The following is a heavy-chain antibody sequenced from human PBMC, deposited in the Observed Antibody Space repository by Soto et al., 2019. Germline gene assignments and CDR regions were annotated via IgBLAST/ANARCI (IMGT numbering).Heavy chain of an antibody. Sequence: GESLKISCKGSGYSFTSYWIGWVRQLPGKGLEWMGIIYPGDSDTRYSPSFQGQVPISADKSISTAYLLWSSLKGTETAMYYCARLCFNGSYYDPAPYGYSAQGTLVTVSS. CDR3: ARLCFNGSYYDPAPYGY. V-gene: IGHV5-51*01. J-gene: IGHJ1*01. D-gene: IGHD1-26*01. CDR1: GYSFTSYW. CDR2: IYPGDSDT.